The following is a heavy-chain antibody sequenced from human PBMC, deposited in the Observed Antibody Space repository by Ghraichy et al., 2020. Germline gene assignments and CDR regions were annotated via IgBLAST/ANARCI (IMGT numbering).Heavy chain of an antibody. CDR3: AKDRGGDLGPSPFDS. CDR2: ISYDGTYK. J-gene: IGHJ4*02. V-gene: IGHV3-30*18. CDR1: FTFNNYG. Sequence: GGSLRLSCAFTFNNYGMHWVRQAPGTALEWVAAISYDGTYKYSTDSVRGRFTISRDNSKNALFLQMNSLRVEDTAIYDCAKDRGGDLGPSPFDSWGQGTLVTVSS.